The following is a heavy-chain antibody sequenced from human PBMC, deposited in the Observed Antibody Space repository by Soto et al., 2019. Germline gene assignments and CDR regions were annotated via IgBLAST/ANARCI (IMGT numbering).Heavy chain of an antibody. CDR3: ARMAIYSSSWYDGWFDP. CDR2: IFSNDEK. CDR1: GFSLSNARMG. V-gene: IGHV2-26*01. J-gene: IGHJ5*02. D-gene: IGHD6-13*01. Sequence: QVTLKESGPVLVKPTETLTLTCTVSGFSLSNARMGVSWIRQPPGKALEWLAHIFSNDEKSNSTSLKSRLTISKDTSKSQVVLTMTNMYPVDAATYYCARMAIYSSSWYDGWFDPWGQGTLVTVSS.